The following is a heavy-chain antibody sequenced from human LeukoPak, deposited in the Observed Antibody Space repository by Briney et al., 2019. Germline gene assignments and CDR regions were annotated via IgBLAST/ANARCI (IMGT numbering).Heavy chain of an antibody. CDR3: ATRYSSGWYVNWFDP. V-gene: IGHV4-39*01. Sequence: PSETLSLTCTVSGGSISSSSYYWGWIRQPPGKGLEWIGSIYYSGSTYYDPSLKSRVTISVDTPKNQFSLKLSAVTAADTAVYYCATRYSSGWYVNWFDPWGQGTLVTVSS. D-gene: IGHD6-19*01. J-gene: IGHJ5*02. CDR1: GGSISSSSYY. CDR2: IYYSGST.